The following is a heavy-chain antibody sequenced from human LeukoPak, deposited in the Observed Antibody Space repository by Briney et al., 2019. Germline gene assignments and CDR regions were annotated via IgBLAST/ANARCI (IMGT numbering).Heavy chain of an antibody. Sequence: GGSLRLSCAASGFTFSSYGMHWVRQAPGKGLEWVAVISYDGSNKYYADSVKGRFTISRDNSKNTLYLQMNSLRAEDTALYYCASSYGFWGQGTLVTVSS. D-gene: IGHD5-18*01. CDR2: ISYDGSNK. J-gene: IGHJ4*02. CDR3: ASSYGF. CDR1: GFTFSSYG. V-gene: IGHV3-30*03.